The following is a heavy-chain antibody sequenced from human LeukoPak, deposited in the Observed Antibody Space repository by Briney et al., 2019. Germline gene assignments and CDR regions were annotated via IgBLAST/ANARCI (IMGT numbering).Heavy chain of an antibody. CDR1: GYSISRGYY. D-gene: IGHD4-17*01. V-gene: IGHV4-38-2*01. CDR3: ARVDSGDYVADY. Sequence: PSETLSLTCAVSGYSISRGYYWGWIRQPPGKGLEWLGNIYHSGNSFYNPSLKSRVIISVDTSRDQFSLKLKSVTAADTAVYYCARVDSGDYVADYWGQGTLVTVSS. J-gene: IGHJ4*02. CDR2: IYHSGNS.